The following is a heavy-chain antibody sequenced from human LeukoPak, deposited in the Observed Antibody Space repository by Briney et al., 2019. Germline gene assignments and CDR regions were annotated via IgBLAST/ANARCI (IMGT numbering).Heavy chain of an antibody. CDR3: VAPYADYVSGYDY. Sequence: PGGSLRLSCAASGFAVSSNYMSWVRQAQGKGLEWVSVLYTGGTTYYADSVKRRFTISRDDSKNTLFLQMNSLRAEDTAVYYCVAPYADYVSGYDYWGQGTLVTVSS. J-gene: IGHJ4*02. CDR2: LYTGGTT. D-gene: IGHD4-17*01. V-gene: IGHV3-53*01. CDR1: GFAVSSNY.